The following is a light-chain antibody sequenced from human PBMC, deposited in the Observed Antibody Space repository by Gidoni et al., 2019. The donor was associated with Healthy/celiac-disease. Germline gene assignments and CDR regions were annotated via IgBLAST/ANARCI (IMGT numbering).Light chain of an antibody. J-gene: IGKJ2*01. CDR1: QSISSW. CDR3: QQYNSYPYT. V-gene: IGKV1-5*03. Sequence: DIQMTQSPSTLSASVGDRVTITCRASQSISSWLAWYQRKPGKAPKLLIYKASSLESGVPSRFSGSGFGTEFTLTISSLQPDDFATYYCQQYNSYPYTFGQGTKLEIK. CDR2: KAS.